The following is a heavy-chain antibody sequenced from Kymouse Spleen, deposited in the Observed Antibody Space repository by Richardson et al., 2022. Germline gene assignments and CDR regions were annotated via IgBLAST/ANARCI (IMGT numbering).Heavy chain of an antibody. J-gene: IGHJ5*02. CDR2: IYYSGST. V-gene: IGHV4-39*01. CDR3: ARRYSGSGGWFDP. CDR1: GGSISSSSYY. D-gene: IGHD1-26*01. Sequence: QLQLQESGPGLVKPSETLSLTCTVSGGSISSSSYYWGWIRQPPGKGLEWIGSIYYSGSTYYNPSLKSRVTISVDTSKNQFSLKLSSVTAADTAVYYCARRYSGSGGWFDPWGQGTLVTVSS.